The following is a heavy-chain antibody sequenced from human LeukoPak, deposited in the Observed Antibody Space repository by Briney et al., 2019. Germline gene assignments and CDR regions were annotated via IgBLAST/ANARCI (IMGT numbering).Heavy chain of an antibody. J-gene: IGHJ4*02. V-gene: IGHV4-34*01. CDR1: GGSVSGYY. CDR3: ARGRRGSAHCFDY. D-gene: IGHD3-10*01. CDR2: INHSGST. Sequence: SETLSLTCAVYGGSVSGYYWSWIRQPPGKGLEWIGEINHSGSTNYTPSLKSRVTISVDTSKNQFSLKLSSVTAADTAVYYCARGRRGSAHCFDYWGQGTLVTVSS.